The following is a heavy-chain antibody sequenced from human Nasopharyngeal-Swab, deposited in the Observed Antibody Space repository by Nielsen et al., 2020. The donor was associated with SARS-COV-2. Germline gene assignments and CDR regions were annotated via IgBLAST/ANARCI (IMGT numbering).Heavy chain of an antibody. Sequence: SQTLSLTRAVYGGSFSGYYWSWIRQPPGKGLEWIGEINHSGSTNYNPSLKSRVTISVDTSKNQFSLKLSSVTAADTAVYYCARVRRFLEWLSQPFDYWGQGTLVTVSS. V-gene: IGHV4-34*01. CDR3: ARVRRFLEWLSQPFDY. CDR1: GGSFSGYY. CDR2: INHSGST. J-gene: IGHJ4*02. D-gene: IGHD3-3*01.